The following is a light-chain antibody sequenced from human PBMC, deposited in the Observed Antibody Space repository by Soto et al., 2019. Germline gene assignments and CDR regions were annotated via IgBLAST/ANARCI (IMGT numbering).Light chain of an antibody. CDR2: SAS. J-gene: IGKJ1*01. V-gene: IGKV1-39*01. CDR1: QDINVY. Sequence: DIQMTQSPSSVSASIGDTVTITCRASQDINVYLNWYQQKPGEVPKLLIYSASTLHSGVPSRFTGSGSETDFTLTIRSLQPEDFATYYCQQYYSFPRTFGQGTKVEIK. CDR3: QQYYSFPRT.